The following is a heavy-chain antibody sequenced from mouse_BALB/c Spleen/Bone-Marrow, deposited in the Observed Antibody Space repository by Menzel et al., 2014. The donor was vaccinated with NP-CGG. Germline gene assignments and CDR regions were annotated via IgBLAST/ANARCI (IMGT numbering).Heavy chain of an antibody. CDR1: GFTLSSFG. D-gene: IGHD4-1*01. Sequence: EAQRVESGGGLVQPGGSRKLSCAASGFTLSSFGMHWVRQAPEKGLEWVAYISSGSSIIYYADTVKGRLTISRDDPKNTLFLQMTSLRSEDTAMYYCTRGGNWDDFDYWGQGTTLTVSS. V-gene: IGHV5-17*02. CDR2: ISSGSSII. CDR3: TRGGNWDDFDY. J-gene: IGHJ2*01.